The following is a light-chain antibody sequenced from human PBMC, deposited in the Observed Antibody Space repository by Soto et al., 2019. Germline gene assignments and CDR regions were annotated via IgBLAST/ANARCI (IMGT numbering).Light chain of an antibody. V-gene: IGKV1-5*03. CDR1: QSISSW. Sequence: DIQMTQSPSTLSASVGDRVTITCRASQSISSWLAWYQQKPGKAPKLLIYKASSLESGVPSRFSGSGSGTEFPLTISSLQPDDFATYYCQQYNRYPLTFGGGTKVEIK. J-gene: IGKJ4*01. CDR3: QQYNRYPLT. CDR2: KAS.